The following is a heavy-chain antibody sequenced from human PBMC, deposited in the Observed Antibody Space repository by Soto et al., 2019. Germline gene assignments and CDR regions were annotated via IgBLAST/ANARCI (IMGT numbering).Heavy chain of an antibody. CDR2: INPNGGST. CDR3: VRALGSRFMEWPRFDP. Sequence: GASVKVSCKAPADTFTSYYMLWVRQAPGHGLAWMGVINPNGGSTRFAQTFQGRVTMTRDTSTITVYMELRSLRSEDTAVYYCVRALGSRFMEWPRFDPWGQGRLVTVSS. V-gene: IGHV1-46*01. J-gene: IGHJ5*02. D-gene: IGHD3-3*01. CDR1: ADTFTSYY.